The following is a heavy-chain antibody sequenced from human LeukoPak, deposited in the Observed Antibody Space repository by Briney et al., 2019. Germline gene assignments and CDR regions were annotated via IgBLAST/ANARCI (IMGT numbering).Heavy chain of an antibody. CDR3: AREGVVY. CDR1: GFTFSNYA. J-gene: IGHJ4*02. Sequence: GGSLILSCAASGFTFSNYAMNWVRQAPGRGLEWVSGIRDSGDGTSYADSMKGRFSISRDNYKNTLYLQMNGLRADDTAVYYCAREGVVYWGQGTLVTVSS. CDR2: IRDSGDGT. V-gene: IGHV3-23*01.